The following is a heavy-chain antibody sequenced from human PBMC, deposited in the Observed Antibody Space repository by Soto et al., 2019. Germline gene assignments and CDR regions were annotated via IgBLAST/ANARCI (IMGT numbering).Heavy chain of an antibody. D-gene: IGHD2-15*01. Sequence: ASVKVSCKASGYTFTSYAMHWVRQAPGQRLEWMGWINAGNGNTKYSQKFQGRVTITRDTSASTAYMELSSLRSEDTAVYYCARACSGGSCYSAIDNWFDPWGQGTLVTVSS. J-gene: IGHJ5*02. CDR3: ARACSGGSCYSAIDNWFDP. CDR1: GYTFTSYA. V-gene: IGHV1-3*01. CDR2: INAGNGNT.